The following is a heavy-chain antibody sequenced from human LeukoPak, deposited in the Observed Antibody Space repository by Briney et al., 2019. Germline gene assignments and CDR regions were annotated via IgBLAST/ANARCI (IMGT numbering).Heavy chain of an antibody. CDR1: GFSFSSYP. V-gene: IGHV3-21*01. D-gene: IGHD1-14*01. Sequence: GGSLRLSCAASGFSFSSYPMNWVRQAPGKGLEWVSSISSSRTYIYYADSVKGRFTISRDNAKNSLYLQMNGLRAEDTAVYYCARNTEDYRGQGTLVTVSS. CDR2: ISSSRTYI. CDR3: ARNTEDY. J-gene: IGHJ4*02.